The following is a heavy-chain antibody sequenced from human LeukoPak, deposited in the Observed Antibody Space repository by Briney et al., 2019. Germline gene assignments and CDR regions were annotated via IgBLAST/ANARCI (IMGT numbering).Heavy chain of an antibody. CDR1: GFTFSSYA. CDR3: AKVIVLMVLGTV. V-gene: IGHV3-23*01. D-gene: IGHD2-8*01. J-gene: IGHJ4*02. CDR2: ISGSGGST. Sequence: TGGSLRLSCAASGFTFSSYAMSWVRQAPGKGLEWVSAISGSGGSTYYADSVKGRFTISRDNSKNTLYLQMNSLRAEDTAVYYCAKVIVLMVLGTVWGQGTLVTVSS.